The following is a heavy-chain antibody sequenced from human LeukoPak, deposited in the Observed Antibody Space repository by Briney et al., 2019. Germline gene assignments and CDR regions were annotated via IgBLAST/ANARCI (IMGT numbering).Heavy chain of an antibody. V-gene: IGHV4-59*01. CDR3: ARGFDSKSTYLDP. J-gene: IGHJ5*02. Sequence: SETLSLTCPVSGGSFSIFCCNWIRQPPGEGREWIGYVYYSESLNYHPSLTSRLTISVDTSKNQFSLSLNSVTAADPAIYYCARGFDSKSTYLDPWGQGTLVTLSS. CDR1: GGSFSIFC. CDR2: VYYSESL. D-gene: IGHD5-12*01.